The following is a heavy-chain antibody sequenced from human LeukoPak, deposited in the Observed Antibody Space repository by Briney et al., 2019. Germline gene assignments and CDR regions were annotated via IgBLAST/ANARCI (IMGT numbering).Heavy chain of an antibody. D-gene: IGHD7-27*01. CDR1: GSTVSSNY. CDR3: ALSWLSGDLSFAY. V-gene: IGHV3-66*02. J-gene: IGHJ4*02. CDR2: IYGGGGT. Sequence: GGSLRLSCAASGSTVSSNYMTWVRQAPGKGLEWVSVIYGGGGTYYADSAKGRFTISRDNSKNTLYLQMNSLRVDDTAVYYCALSWLSGDLSFAYWGQGALVTVSS.